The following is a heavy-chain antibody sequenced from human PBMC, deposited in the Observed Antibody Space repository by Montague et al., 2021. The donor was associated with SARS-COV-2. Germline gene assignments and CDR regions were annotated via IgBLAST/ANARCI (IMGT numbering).Heavy chain of an antibody. CDR2: IRQDGSEK. D-gene: IGHD2-21*02. V-gene: IGHV3-7*03. J-gene: IGHJ6*02. CDR1: GFTFSNYW. Sequence: SLRLSCAASGFTFSNYWMSWVRQAPGKGLEWVAYIRQDGSEKYYVDSVKGRFTNSRDNAKNSLFLQMNSLRAEDTAVYYCCDVLSLRSDGMDVWGQGTTVTVSS. CDR3: CDVLSLRSDGMDV.